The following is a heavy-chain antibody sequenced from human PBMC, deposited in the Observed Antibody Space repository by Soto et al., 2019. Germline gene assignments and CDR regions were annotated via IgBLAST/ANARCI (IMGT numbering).Heavy chain of an antibody. CDR1: GGSISSSNW. CDR2: IYHSGST. J-gene: IGHJ6*02. CDR3: ARADILHSYYAMDV. Sequence: ETLSLTCAVSGGSISSSNWWSWVRQPPGKGLEWIGEIYHSGSTNYNPSLKSRVTISVDKSKNQFSLKLSSVTAADTAVYYCARADILHSYYAMDVWGQGTTVPVP. D-gene: IGHD3-9*01. V-gene: IGHV4-4*02.